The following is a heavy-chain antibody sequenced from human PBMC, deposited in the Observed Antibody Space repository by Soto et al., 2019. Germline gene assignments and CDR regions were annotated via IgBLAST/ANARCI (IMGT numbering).Heavy chain of an antibody. D-gene: IGHD3-10*01. V-gene: IGHV3-23*01. CDR3: ARVTMVRGVIMTLDY. Sequence: EVQLLESGGGLVQPGGSLRLSCAASGFTFSSYAMSWVRQAPGKGLEWVSAISGSGGSTYYADSVKGRFTISRDNSKNTLYLQMNSLRAEDTAVYYCARVTMVRGVIMTLDYWGQGTQVTVSS. CDR1: GFTFSSYA. J-gene: IGHJ4*02. CDR2: ISGSGGST.